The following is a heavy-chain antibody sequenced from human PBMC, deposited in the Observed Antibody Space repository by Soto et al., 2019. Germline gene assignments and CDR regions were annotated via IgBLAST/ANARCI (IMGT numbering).Heavy chain of an antibody. V-gene: IGHV3-53*01. D-gene: IGHD3-22*01. Sequence: GSLRLSCAASGFTVSSNYMSWVRQAPGKGLEWVSVIYSGGSTYYADSVKGRFTISRDNSKNTLYLQMNSLRAEDTAVYYCATSKYYYDSSGYSFDYWGQGTLVTVSS. CDR1: GFTVSSNY. CDR3: ATSKYYYDSSGYSFDY. J-gene: IGHJ4*02. CDR2: IYSGGST.